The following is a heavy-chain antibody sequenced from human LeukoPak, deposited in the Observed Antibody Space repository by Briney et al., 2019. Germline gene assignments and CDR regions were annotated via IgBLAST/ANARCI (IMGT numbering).Heavy chain of an antibody. CDR1: GFTVSSSY. J-gene: IGHJ4*02. D-gene: IGHD1-14*01. Sequence: GGSLRLSCAASGFTVSSSYMSWVRQAPGKGLEWVSIIYSGGSTYYADTVKGRFTISRDNSENTLNLQMNSLRAEDTAVYYCARDFGNYFDYWGQGTLVTVSS. CDR2: IYSGGST. CDR3: ARDFGNYFDY. V-gene: IGHV3-66*01.